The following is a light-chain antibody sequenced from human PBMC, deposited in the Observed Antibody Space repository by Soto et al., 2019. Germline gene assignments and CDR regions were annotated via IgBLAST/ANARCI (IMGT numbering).Light chain of an antibody. Sequence: QSVLTQTPSASGAPGQRVTISCSGSSSNIGSNTVNWYQQFPGTAPRVLMYSNNQRPSGVPDRFSGSKSGTSVFLAISGLQSDDEADYYCAAWDDSLDGPVFGGGTQLTV. J-gene: IGLJ3*02. V-gene: IGLV1-44*01. CDR1: SSNIGSNT. CDR2: SNN. CDR3: AAWDDSLDGPV.